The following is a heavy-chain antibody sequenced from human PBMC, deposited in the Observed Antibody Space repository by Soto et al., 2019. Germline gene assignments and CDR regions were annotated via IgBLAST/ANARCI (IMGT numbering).Heavy chain of an antibody. CDR3: ARHENLDISYGSGSHIDY. Sequence: EVQLVQSGAEVKKPGESLKISCKGSGYSFTSYWIGWVRQMPGKGLEWMGIIYPGDSDTRYSPSFQGQVTISAEKSISTAYLQWSSLKASDTAMYYCARHENLDISYGSGSHIDYWGQGTLVTVSS. CDR1: GYSFTSYW. J-gene: IGHJ4*02. V-gene: IGHV5-51*01. CDR2: IYPGDSDT. D-gene: IGHD3-10*01.